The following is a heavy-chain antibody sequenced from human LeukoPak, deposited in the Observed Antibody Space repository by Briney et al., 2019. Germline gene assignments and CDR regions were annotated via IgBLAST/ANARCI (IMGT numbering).Heavy chain of an antibody. D-gene: IGHD3-10*01. CDR2: IYYSGST. CDR3: ARYTSGGLYGFDI. J-gene: IGHJ3*02. CDR1: GGFISSGGYY. V-gene: IGHV4-31*03. Sequence: SQTLSLTCTVSGGFISSGGYYWSWIRQHPGKGLEYIGYIYYSGSTYYNPSLKSRVTISVDTSKNHFSLRLSSVTAADTAVYYCARYTSGGLYGFDIWGQGTMVTVSS.